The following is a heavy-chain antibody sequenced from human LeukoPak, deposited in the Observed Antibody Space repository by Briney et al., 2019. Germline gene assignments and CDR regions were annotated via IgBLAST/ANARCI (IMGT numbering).Heavy chain of an antibody. CDR1: GGSISSYY. D-gene: IGHD6-19*01. J-gene: IGHJ5*02. CDR3: ARHGAGSGWYDWFDP. Sequence: SETLSLTCTVSGGSISSYYWSWIRQPPGKGLEWIGYIYYSGSTNYNPSLKSRVTISVDTSKNQFSLKLSSVTAADTAVCYCARHGAGSGWYDWFDPWGQGTLVTVSS. V-gene: IGHV4-59*08. CDR2: IYYSGST.